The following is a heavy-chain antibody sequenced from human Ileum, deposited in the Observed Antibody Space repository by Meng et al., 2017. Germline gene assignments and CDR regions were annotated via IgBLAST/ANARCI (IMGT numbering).Heavy chain of an antibody. D-gene: IGHD6-19*01. J-gene: IGHJ4*02. CDR1: GYTFPSYA. CDR3: ARADSSGWYFLFY. CDR2: INTNTGNP. Sequence: LVHFGFKLSKPGASVKVSCKASGYTFPSYAMNWVGQAPGQGLEWMGWINTNTGNPTYAQGFTGRFVFSLDTSVSTAYLQISSLKAEDTAVYYCARADSSGWYFLFYWGQGTLVTVSS. V-gene: IGHV7-4-1*02.